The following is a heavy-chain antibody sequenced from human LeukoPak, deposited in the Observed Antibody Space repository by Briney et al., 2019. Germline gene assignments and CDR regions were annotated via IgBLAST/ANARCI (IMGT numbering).Heavy chain of an antibody. J-gene: IGHJ4*02. CDR1: GGSLTSGDYY. Sequence: SETLSLTCTVSGGSLTSGDYYWNWIRQTPGKGLEWIGYIYDSGLTYFNPSLGSRLSMSVETSSNQFSLKLSSVTAADTAVYFCVRGAGYDYVWGKTYYFDHWGRGTLVTVSS. V-gene: IGHV4-30-4*01. D-gene: IGHD3-16*01. CDR2: IYDSGLT. CDR3: VRGAGYDYVWGKTYYFDH.